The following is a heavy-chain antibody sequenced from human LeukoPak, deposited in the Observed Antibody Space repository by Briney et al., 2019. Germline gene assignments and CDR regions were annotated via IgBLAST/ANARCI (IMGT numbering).Heavy chain of an antibody. J-gene: IGHJ4*02. V-gene: IGHV4-59*08. CDR1: GGSISSYY. Sequence: SETLCLTCTVSGGSISSYYWSWIRQPPGKGLGWIGYIYYSGSTNYNPYLKSRVTISVDTSKNQFSLKLSSVTAADTAVYYCTRLEAHCSGGSCYVNYFDYWGQGTLVTVSS. CDR2: IYYSGST. D-gene: IGHD2-15*01. CDR3: TRLEAHCSGGSCYVNYFDY.